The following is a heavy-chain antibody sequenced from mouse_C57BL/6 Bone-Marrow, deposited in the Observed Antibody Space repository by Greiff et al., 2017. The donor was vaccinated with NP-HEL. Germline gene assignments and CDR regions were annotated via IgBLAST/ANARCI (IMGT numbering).Heavy chain of an antibody. J-gene: IGHJ1*03. D-gene: IGHD2-1*01. Sequence: EVQLQESGGGLVQPGGSLKLSCAASGFTFSDYYMYWVRQTPEKRLEWVAYISNGGGSTYYPDTVKGRFTISRDNAKNTLYLQMSRLKSEDTAMYYCARTLYYGIDVWGTGTTVTVSS. CDR2: ISNGGGST. CDR3: ARTLYYGIDV. V-gene: IGHV5-12*01. CDR1: GFTFSDYY.